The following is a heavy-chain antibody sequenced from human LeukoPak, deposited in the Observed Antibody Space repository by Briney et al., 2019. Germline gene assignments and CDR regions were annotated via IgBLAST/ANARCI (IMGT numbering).Heavy chain of an antibody. CDR1: GASISSSTYY. CDR3: ARVYYDSSGYPDY. D-gene: IGHD3-22*01. CDR2: IYYSGGT. V-gene: IGHV4-39*07. Sequence: SETLSLTCTVSGASISSSTYYWGWIRQPPGKGLECIGTIYYSGGTFYNPSLKSRVTISVDMSKNQFSLKLTSVTAADTAMYYCARVYYDSSGYPDYWGQGTLVTVSS. J-gene: IGHJ4*02.